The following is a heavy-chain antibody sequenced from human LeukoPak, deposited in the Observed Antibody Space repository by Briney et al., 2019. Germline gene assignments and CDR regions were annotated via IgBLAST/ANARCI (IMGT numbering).Heavy chain of an antibody. CDR1: GFTFSSYE. CDR3: ARTYYDSSGYSPPEDS. CDR2: ISSTGTTI. J-gene: IGHJ4*02. Sequence: GGSLRLFCAASGFTFSSYEWNWVRQAPGVGLEWVSFISSTGTTIYYADSVKGRFTISKDDAKNSLYLQMNSLRAEDTAVYYCARTYYDSSGYSPPEDSWGQGTLVTVSS. D-gene: IGHD3-22*01. V-gene: IGHV3-48*03.